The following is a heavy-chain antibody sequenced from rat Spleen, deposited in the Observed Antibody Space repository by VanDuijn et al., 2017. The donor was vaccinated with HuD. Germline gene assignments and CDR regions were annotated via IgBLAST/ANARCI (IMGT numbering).Heavy chain of an antibody. Sequence: EVQLVESGGGLVQPGRSLKLSCAASGFNFDDYWMGWVRQAPGKGLEWIGEINKDSSAIAYTPSLKDKFTISRDNAQNTLYLQMNKLGSEDTAIYYCGRAATEGLDYWGQGVMVTVSS. J-gene: IGHJ2*01. CDR1: GFNFDDYW. D-gene: IGHD1-11*01. CDR2: INKDSSAI. CDR3: GRAATEGLDY. V-gene: IGHV4-2*01.